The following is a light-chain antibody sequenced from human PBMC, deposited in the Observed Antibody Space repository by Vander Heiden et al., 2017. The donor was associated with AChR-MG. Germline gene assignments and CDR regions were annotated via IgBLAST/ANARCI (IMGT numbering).Light chain of an antibody. CDR1: SSDVGGYNY. J-gene: IGLJ2*01. CDR3: SSYTSSSPL. CDR2: DVR. Sequence: QSALTQPASVSGSPGQSITISCTGTSSDVGGYNYVSWYQQHPGKALKLMIYDVRNRPSGVSNRFSGSKSGNTASLTISGLQAEDEADYYCSSYTSSSPLFGGGTKLTVL. V-gene: IGLV2-14*03.